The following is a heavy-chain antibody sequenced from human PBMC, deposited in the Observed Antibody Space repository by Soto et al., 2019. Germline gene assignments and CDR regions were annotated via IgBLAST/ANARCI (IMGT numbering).Heavy chain of an antibody. CDR2: IIPIFGTA. Sequence: SVKVSCKASGGTFSSYAISWVRQAPGQGLEWMGGIIPIFGTANYAQKFQGRVTITADESTSTAYMELSSLRSEDTAVYYCARGSGSYYDFWSGYYRYYYYGMDVWGQGTTVTVSS. CDR1: GGTFSSYA. V-gene: IGHV1-69*13. D-gene: IGHD3-3*01. CDR3: ARGSGSYYDFWSGYYRYYYYGMDV. J-gene: IGHJ6*02.